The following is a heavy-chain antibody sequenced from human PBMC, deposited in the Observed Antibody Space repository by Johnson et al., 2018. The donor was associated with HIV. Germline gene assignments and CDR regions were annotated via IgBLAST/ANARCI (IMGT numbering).Heavy chain of an antibody. CDR2: IRYDGSNK. D-gene: IGHD1-26*01. J-gene: IGHJ3*02. Sequence: SYGMHWVRQAPGKGLEWVAFIRYDGSNKYYADSVKGLFTISRDNSKNTLYLQMNSLRAEDTAVYYCAKDLIELQGAFDIWDQGTMVTVSS. CDR3: AKDLIELQGAFDI. V-gene: IGHV3-30*02. CDR1: SYG.